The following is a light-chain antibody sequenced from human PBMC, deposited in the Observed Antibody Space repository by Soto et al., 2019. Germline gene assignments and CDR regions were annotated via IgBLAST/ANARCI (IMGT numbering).Light chain of an antibody. CDR3: QHNYCYLRT. CDR1: QSISSY. V-gene: IGKV1-39*01. Sequence: DIKMNQSPSSLSASVGDRVTITCRASQSISSYLNWYQQKPGKAPKLLIYAASSLQSGVPSRFSGSGSGTDFTLTISCLQSEDFATYYCQHNYCYLRTFGQGTKVDI. J-gene: IGKJ1*01. CDR2: AAS.